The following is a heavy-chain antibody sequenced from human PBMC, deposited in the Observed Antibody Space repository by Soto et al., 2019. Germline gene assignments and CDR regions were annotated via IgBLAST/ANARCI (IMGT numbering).Heavy chain of an antibody. CDR2: ISSYNGNT. V-gene: IGHV1-18*04. D-gene: IGHD2-2*01. CDR1: GYTFTSYG. CDR3: ARGPRYCSTTTCFSGVTWFDP. J-gene: IGHJ5*02. Sequence: GASVKVSCKASGYTFTSYGISWVRQAPGQGLEWMGWISSYNGNTNYAQKVQGRVTLTTDTSTSTTYMELRSLRSDDTAVYYCARGPRYCSTTTCFSGVTWFDPWGRGTLVTVSS.